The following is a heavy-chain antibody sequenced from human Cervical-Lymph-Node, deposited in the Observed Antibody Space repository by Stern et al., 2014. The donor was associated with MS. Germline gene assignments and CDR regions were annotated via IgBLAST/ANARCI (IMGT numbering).Heavy chain of an antibody. D-gene: IGHD6-19*01. J-gene: IGHJ4*02. CDR3: AKVYGSGPFDY. CDR2: IRVIDGCT. CDR1: GFTFSSYA. V-gene: IGHV3-23*01. Sequence: VQSGGSLRLSCAASGFTFSSYAMSWVRQAPGKGLEWVSVIRVIDGCTFYADSVKGRFTISRDNSKNTLFLQMNSLRAEDTAIYYCAKVYGSGPFDYWGQGTLVTVSS.